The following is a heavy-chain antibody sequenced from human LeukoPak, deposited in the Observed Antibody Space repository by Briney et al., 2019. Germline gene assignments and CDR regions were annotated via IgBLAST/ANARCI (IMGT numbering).Heavy chain of an antibody. CDR1: GFTFSSYA. J-gene: IGHJ4*02. Sequence: GGSLRLSCAASGFTFSSYAMSWVRQAPGKGLEWVSVISGSGGRTSYADSVKGRFTVSRDNSKNTLYLQMNSLRAEDTAVYFCGEGGAPFYLEGGGDVYFDYGARGPLFTVS. V-gene: IGHV3-23*01. D-gene: IGHD2-21*01. CDR2: ISGSGGRT. CDR3: GEGGAPFYLEGGGDVYFDY.